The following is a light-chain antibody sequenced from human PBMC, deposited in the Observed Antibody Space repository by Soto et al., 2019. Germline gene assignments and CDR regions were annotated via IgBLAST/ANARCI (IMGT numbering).Light chain of an antibody. CDR1: SSDVGGYNF. CDR2: EVS. CDR3: SSYTTSTTVV. V-gene: IGLV2-14*03. J-gene: IGLJ1*01. Sequence: ALTQPASVFGSPGQSITFSCTGTSSDVGGYNFVSWYQQHPGKAPKLMIYEVSSRPSGVSNRFSGSKSGNTASLAISGLQPEDEADYYCSSYTTSTTVVFGTGTKVTVL.